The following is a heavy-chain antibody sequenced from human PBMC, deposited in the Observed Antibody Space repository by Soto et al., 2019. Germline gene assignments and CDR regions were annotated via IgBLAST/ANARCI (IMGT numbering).Heavy chain of an antibody. V-gene: IGHV3-33*01. Sequence: GSLRLSCAASGFTSSSYGMHWVRQAPGKGLEWVAVIGYDGSNKYYADSVKGRFTISRDNSKNTLYLQMNSLRAEDTAVYYCARAYCSSTSCSQYYYYYGMDVWGQGTTVTVSS. CDR3: ARAYCSSTSCSQYYYYYGMDV. D-gene: IGHD2-2*01. J-gene: IGHJ6*02. CDR1: GFTSSSYG. CDR2: IGYDGSNK.